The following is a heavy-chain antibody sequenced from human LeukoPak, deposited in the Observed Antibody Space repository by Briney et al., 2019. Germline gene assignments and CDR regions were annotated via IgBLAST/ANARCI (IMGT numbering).Heavy chain of an antibody. CDR1: GFTFSSYW. CDR3: VASSWAYYFDY. D-gene: IGHD6-13*01. CDR2: ISSSGSTI. J-gene: IGHJ4*02. Sequence: GGSLRLSCAASGFTFSSYWMSWVRQAPGKGLEWVSYISSSGSTIYYADSVKGRFTISRDNAKNSQYLQMNSLRVEDTAVYYCVASSWAYYFDYWGQGTLVTVSS. V-gene: IGHV3-48*04.